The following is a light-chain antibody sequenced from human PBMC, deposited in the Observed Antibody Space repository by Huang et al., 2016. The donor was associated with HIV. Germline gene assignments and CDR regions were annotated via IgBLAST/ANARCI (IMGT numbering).Light chain of an antibody. CDR2: GAS. CDR1: QSVSSSY. CDR3: QQYDSSPWT. Sequence: EIVLTQSPGTLSLSRGERATLSCMASQSVSSSYLAWYQQKPGQAPRLLFYGASSRATGIPDRFSGSGYGTDFTLTISRLEPEDFAVYYCQQYDSSPWTFGQGTKVEIK. V-gene: IGKV3-20*01. J-gene: IGKJ1*01.